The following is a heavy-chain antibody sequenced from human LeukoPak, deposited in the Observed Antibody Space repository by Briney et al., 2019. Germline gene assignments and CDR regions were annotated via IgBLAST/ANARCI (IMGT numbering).Heavy chain of an antibody. D-gene: IGHD3-3*01. Sequence: PGGSLRLSCAASGFTFSSYEMNWVRQAPGKGLEWVSYISSSGSTIYYAYSVKGRFTISRDNANNSLYLQMNSLRAEDRAVYYCARVPRILEGFPDYWGQGTLVTVSS. V-gene: IGHV3-48*03. CDR2: ISSSGSTI. J-gene: IGHJ4*02. CDR1: GFTFSSYE. CDR3: ARVPRILEGFPDY.